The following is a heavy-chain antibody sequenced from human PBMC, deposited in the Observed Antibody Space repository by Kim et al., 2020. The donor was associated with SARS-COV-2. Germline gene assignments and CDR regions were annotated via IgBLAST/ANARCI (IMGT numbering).Heavy chain of an antibody. CDR1: GFTFSSYW. D-gene: IGHD4-17*01. CDR2: IKQDGSEK. V-gene: IGHV3-7*03. J-gene: IGHJ4*02. Sequence: GGSLRLSCAASGFTFSSYWMSWVRQAPGKGLEWVANIKQDGSEKYYVDSVKGRFTISRDKAKNSLYLQMNSLRAEDTAVYYCARTGHDYGDYYFHYWCQGTLVTVSS. CDR3: ARTGHDYGDYYFHY.